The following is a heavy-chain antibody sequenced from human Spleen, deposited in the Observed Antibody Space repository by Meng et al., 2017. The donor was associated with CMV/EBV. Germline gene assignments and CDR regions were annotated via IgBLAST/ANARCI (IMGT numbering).Heavy chain of an antibody. CDR3: ARVGCSSTTCSYPFDY. D-gene: IGHD2-2*01. CDR1: GYTFRTYG. V-gene: IGHV1-18*04. CDR2: ISRHSGDT. Sequence: SGYTFRTYGITWVRQAPGQGLEWMGWISRHSGDTHYAQRFQGRVTMTTDTSASTDYLEVRSLTSDDTAVYFCARVGCSSTTCSYPFDYWGQGTLVTVSS. J-gene: IGHJ4*02.